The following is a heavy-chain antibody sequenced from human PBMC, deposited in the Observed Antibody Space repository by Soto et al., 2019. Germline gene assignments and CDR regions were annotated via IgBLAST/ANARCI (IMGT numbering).Heavy chain of an antibody. D-gene: IGHD5-18*01. CDR3: ARPGYSSQDY. Sequence: GGSLRLSCAASGFTFSSFALSWVRQAPGKGLEWVSAISGSGDGTDYADSVKGRFTISRDNSKNTLYLQMNSLRAEDTAVYYCARPGYSSQDYWGPGALLTV. V-gene: IGHV3-23*01. CDR1: GFTFSSFA. CDR2: ISGSGDGT. J-gene: IGHJ4*02.